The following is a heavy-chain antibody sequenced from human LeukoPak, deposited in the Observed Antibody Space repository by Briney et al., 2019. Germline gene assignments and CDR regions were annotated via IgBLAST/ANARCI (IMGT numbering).Heavy chain of an antibody. CDR1: GGSFSGYY. Sequence: SETLSLTCAVYGGSFSGYYWSWIRRPPGKGLEWIGEINHSGSTNYNPSLKSRVTISVDTSKNQFSLKLSSVTAADTAVYYCARDVPTYYYDSSGYPTLDYWGQGTLVTVSS. CDR2: INHSGST. D-gene: IGHD3-22*01. J-gene: IGHJ4*02. V-gene: IGHV4-34*01. CDR3: ARDVPTYYYDSSGYPTLDY.